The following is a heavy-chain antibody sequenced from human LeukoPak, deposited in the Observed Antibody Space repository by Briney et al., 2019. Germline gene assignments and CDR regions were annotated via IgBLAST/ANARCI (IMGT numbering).Heavy chain of an antibody. CDR1: GGSISSYY. CDR2: LSKSGNT. CDR3: ARARYVNSFYAFDI. V-gene: IGHV4-59*01. J-gene: IGHJ3*02. D-gene: IGHD3-9*01. Sequence: SETLSLTCTVSGGSISSYYWSWIRLPPGKGLEWIGYLSKSGNTNYSPSLKSRVTIFGDTSKNQFFLKLSSVTAADTAVYYCARARYVNSFYAFDIWGQGTMVTVSS.